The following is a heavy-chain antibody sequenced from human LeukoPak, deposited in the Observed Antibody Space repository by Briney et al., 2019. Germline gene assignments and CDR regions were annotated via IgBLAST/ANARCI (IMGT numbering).Heavy chain of an antibody. J-gene: IGHJ5*02. CDR1: GYTFTSYG. CDR2: ISAYNGNT. D-gene: IGHD3-16*02. Sequence: ASVKVSCKASGYTFTSYGISWVRQAPGQGLEWMGWISAYNGNTNYAQKLQGRVTMTTDTPTSTAYMKLRSLRSDDTAVYYCARARRITFGGVIVILDWLDPWGQGTLVTVSS. V-gene: IGHV1-18*01. CDR3: ARARRITFGGVIVILDWLDP.